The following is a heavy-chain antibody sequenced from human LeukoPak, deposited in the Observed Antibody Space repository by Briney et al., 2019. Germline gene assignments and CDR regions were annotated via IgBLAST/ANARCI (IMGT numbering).Heavy chain of an antibody. Sequence: VQPGGSLRLSCAASGFTFRSHGMHWARQAPGKGLEWVAVISSDGSNKYYADSVKGRFTISRDNSKNTLYLQMNSLRAEDTAVYYCFFPGVTGKVYWGQGTLVTVSS. D-gene: IGHD1-20*01. CDR1: GFTFRSHG. CDR2: ISSDGSNK. V-gene: IGHV3-30*19. CDR3: FFPGVTGKVY. J-gene: IGHJ4*02.